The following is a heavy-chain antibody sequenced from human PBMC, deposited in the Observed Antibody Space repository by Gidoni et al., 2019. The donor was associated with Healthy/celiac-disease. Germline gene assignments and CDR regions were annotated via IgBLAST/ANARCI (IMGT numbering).Heavy chain of an antibody. CDR2: IKQDGSEK. CDR3: ARGRDGYNLGGDAFDI. D-gene: IGHD5-12*01. CDR1: GFTFSSYW. J-gene: IGHJ3*02. Sequence: EVQLVESGGGLVQPGGSLRLSCAASGFTFSSYWMSWVRQAPGKGLEWVANIKQDGSEKYYVDSVKGRFTISRDNAKNSLYLQMNSLRAEDTAVYYCARGRDGYNLGGDAFDIWGQGTMVTVSS. V-gene: IGHV3-7*01.